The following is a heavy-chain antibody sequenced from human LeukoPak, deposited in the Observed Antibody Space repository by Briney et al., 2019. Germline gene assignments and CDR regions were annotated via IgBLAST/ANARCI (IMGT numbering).Heavy chain of an antibody. CDR1: GYRFTSYW. Sequence: GESLKISCKGSGYRFTSYWISWVRQMPGRGLEWMGRIDPSDSYTKYSPSFQGHVTISADKSTSTAYLQWSSLEASDTAMYYCARQSRDGSKTRGYYFDHWGQGTLVTVSS. D-gene: IGHD3-10*01. CDR3: ARQSRDGSKTRGYYFDH. J-gene: IGHJ4*02. V-gene: IGHV5-10-1*01. CDR2: IDPSDSYT.